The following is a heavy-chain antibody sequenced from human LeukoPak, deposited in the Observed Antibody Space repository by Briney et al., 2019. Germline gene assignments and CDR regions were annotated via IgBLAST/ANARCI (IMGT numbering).Heavy chain of an antibody. CDR2: IKSKTNGETR. CDR3: ARAGSGRSPDWFDP. J-gene: IGHJ5*02. D-gene: IGHD1-26*01. V-gene: IGHV3-15*01. CDR1: GFTLSNAW. Sequence: GGSLRLSCAASGFTLSNAWMNWVRQAPGKGLEWVGLIKSKTNGETRDYAAPVKGRFTISRDDSDNTLYLQMNSLRAEDTAVYYCARAGSGRSPDWFDPWGQGTLVTVSS.